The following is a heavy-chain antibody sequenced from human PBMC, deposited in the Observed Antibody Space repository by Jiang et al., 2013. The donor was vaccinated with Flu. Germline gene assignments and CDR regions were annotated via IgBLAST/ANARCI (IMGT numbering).Heavy chain of an antibody. Sequence: GLVKPSGTLSLTCAVSGGSISSGNWWSWIRQPPGKGLEWIGEIYHSGSTNYNPSLKSRVTISVDKSKNHFSLKLNSVTAADTAVYYCASRHSSGWSPSYNWFDPWGQGTLVTVSS. CDR1: GGSISSGNW. CDR3: ASRHSSGWSPSYNWFDP. V-gene: IGHV4-4*02. J-gene: IGHJ5*02. CDR2: IYHSGST. D-gene: IGHD6-19*01.